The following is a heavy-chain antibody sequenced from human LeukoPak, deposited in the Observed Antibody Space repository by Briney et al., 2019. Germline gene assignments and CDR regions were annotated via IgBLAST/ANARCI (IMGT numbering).Heavy chain of an antibody. CDR3: ARVRSSGWYGWFDP. Sequence: SETLSLTCAVYGGSFSGYYWSWIRQPPGKGLERIGEINHSGSTNYNPSLKGRVTISVDTSKNQFSLKLSSVTAADTAVYYCARVRSSGWYGWFDPWGQGTLVTVSS. D-gene: IGHD6-19*01. CDR2: INHSGST. CDR1: GGSFSGYY. J-gene: IGHJ5*02. V-gene: IGHV4-34*01.